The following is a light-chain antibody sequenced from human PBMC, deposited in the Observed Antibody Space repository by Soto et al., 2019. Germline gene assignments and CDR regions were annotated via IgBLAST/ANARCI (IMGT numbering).Light chain of an antibody. CDR1: QSVSSN. J-gene: IGKJ5*01. CDR2: DAS. V-gene: IGKV3-11*01. Sequence: EIVLTQSPATLSLSPGERATLSCTASQSVSSNLAWYQQKPGQAPRLLIYDASNRATGIPARFSGSGSGTYFTLTISSLEPEAFAVYYWQQRSNLPKTFGQGTRLEIK. CDR3: QQRSNLPKT.